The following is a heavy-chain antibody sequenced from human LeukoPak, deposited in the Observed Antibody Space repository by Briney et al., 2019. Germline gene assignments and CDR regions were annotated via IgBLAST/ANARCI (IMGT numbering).Heavy chain of an antibody. D-gene: IGHD1-7*01. CDR1: GGSISSYY. CDR2: IYYSGST. V-gene: IGHV4-59*01. J-gene: IGHJ6*03. Sequence: PSETLSLTCTVSGGSISSYYWSWIRQPPGKGLEWIGYIYYSGSTNSNPSLKSRVTISVDTSKNQFSLKLSSVTAADTAVYYCARRRPITGTTRYYYYYMDDWGKGTTVTVSS. CDR3: ARRRPITGTTRYYYYYMDD.